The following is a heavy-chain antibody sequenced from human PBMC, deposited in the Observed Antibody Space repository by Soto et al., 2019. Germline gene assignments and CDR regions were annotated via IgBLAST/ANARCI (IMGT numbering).Heavy chain of an antibody. CDR3: ARDRANYDFWSGPYYYGMDV. V-gene: IGHV4-59*01. D-gene: IGHD3-3*01. CDR1: GGSISSYY. J-gene: IGHJ6*02. Sequence: SETLSLTCTVSGGSISSYYWSWIRQPPGKGLEWIGYIYYSGSTNYNPSLKSRVTISVDTSKNQFSLKLSSVTAADTAVYYCARDRANYDFWSGPYYYGMDVWGQGTMVTVSS. CDR2: IYYSGST.